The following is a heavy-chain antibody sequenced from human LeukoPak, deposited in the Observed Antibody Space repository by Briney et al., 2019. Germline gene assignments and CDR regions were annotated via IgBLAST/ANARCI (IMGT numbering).Heavy chain of an antibody. CDR3: ARSQSSSWYNYYYYMDV. CDR2: MNPNSGNT. Sequence: AAVKVSCKASGYTFTSYDINWVRQATGQGLEWMGWMNPNSGNTGYAQKFQGRVTITRNTSISTAYMELSSLRSEDTAVYYCARSQSSSWYNYYYYMDVWGKGTTVTVSS. D-gene: IGHD6-13*01. V-gene: IGHV1-8*03. J-gene: IGHJ6*03. CDR1: GYTFTSYD.